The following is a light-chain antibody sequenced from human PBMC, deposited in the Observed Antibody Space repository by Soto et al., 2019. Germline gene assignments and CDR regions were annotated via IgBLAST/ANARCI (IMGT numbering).Light chain of an antibody. Sequence: QSALTQPASVSGSLRQSITISCTGSRSDIGGYNYVSWYQHHPGKAPKLMIYDVTNRPSEVSNRFSGSKSGNTASLTISGLQAEDEADYYCTSFTSRSTTVFGGGTKVTVL. CDR2: DVT. CDR1: RSDIGGYNY. V-gene: IGLV2-14*01. CDR3: TSFTSRSTTV. J-gene: IGLJ2*01.